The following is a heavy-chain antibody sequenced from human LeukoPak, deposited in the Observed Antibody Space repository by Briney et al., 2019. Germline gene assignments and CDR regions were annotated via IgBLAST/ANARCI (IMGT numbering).Heavy chain of an antibody. Sequence: GGSLRLSCAASGFTFSSYAMSWVRQAPGKGLEWVSAISGSGGSTYYADSVKGRFTISRDNSKNTLYLQMNSLKTEDTAVYYCTRPSDVDTGMGYDYWGQGTLVTVSS. J-gene: IGHJ4*02. D-gene: IGHD5-18*01. V-gene: IGHV3-23*01. CDR2: ISGSGGST. CDR1: GFTFSSYA. CDR3: TRPSDVDTGMGYDY.